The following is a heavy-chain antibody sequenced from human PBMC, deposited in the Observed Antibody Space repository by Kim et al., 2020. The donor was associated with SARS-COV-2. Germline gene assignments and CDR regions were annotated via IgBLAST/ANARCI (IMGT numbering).Heavy chain of an antibody. V-gene: IGHV4-30-4*01. CDR1: GGSISSGDYY. CDR2: IYYGGST. CDR3: ARVRFSITIFGVVTRLFDY. D-gene: IGHD3-3*01. J-gene: IGHJ4*02. Sequence: SETLSLTCTVSGGSISSGDYYWSWIRQPPGKGLEWIGYIYYGGSTYYNPSLKSRVTISVDTSKNQFSLKLSSVTAADTAVYYCARVRFSITIFGVVTRLFDYWGQGTLVTVSS.